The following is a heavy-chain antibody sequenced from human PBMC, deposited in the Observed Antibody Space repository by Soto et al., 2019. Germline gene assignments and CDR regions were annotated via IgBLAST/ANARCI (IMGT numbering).Heavy chain of an antibody. Sequence: QVHLVESGGGLVKPGGSLRLSCAASGFTFSDYYMNWIRQAPGKGLEWVSYISTTGAYTKYADAVKGRLTISRDNAKNSLYLQLNSLGGEDTAVYYCARGHPGFCTGGDCNSFYFDFWGQGTLVSVSS. CDR1: GFTFSDYY. CDR2: ISTTGAYT. J-gene: IGHJ4*02. CDR3: ARGHPGFCTGGDCNSFYFDF. V-gene: IGHV3-11*05. D-gene: IGHD2-8*02.